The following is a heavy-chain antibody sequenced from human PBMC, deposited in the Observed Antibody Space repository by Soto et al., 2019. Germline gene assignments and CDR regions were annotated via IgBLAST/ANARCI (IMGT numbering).Heavy chain of an antibody. V-gene: IGHV1-69*01. CDR3: ARGWGYDSNDYYYAY. CDR2: IIPIFGTA. D-gene: IGHD3-22*01. CDR1: GGTFSRHA. Sequence: QVQLVQSGAEVRKPGSSVKVSCKALGGTFSRHAISWVRQAPGQGLEWMGGIIPIFGTANHAQKFQGRVTIIGDESTSTVYMELSSLRSEDTAMYYCARGWGYDSNDYYYAYWGQGTLVIVSS. J-gene: IGHJ4*02.